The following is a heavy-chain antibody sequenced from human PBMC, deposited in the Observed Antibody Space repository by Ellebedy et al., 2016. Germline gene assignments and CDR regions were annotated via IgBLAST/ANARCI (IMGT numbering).Heavy chain of an antibody. CDR3: ARRGSPDYYYYYGMDV. D-gene: IGHD1-26*01. J-gene: IGHJ6*02. CDR2: IYPDDSDT. V-gene: IGHV5-51*01. Sequence: GESLKISCKGSGFSFTNYWIGWVRQMPGKGLEWMGIIYPDDSDTRYSPSFQGQVTISADKSINTAYLQWSSLKASDTALYYCARRGSPDYYYYYGMDVWGQGTTVTVSS. CDR1: GFSFTNYW.